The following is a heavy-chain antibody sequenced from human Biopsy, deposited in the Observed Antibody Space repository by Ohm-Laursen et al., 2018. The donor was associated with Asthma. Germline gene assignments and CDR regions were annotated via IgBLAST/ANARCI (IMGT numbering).Heavy chain of an antibody. CDR2: INAGNGNT. D-gene: IGHD3-9*01. CDR1: GYTFINYA. V-gene: IGHV1-3*01. Sequence: ASVKASCKASGYTFINYAIHWVRQAPGQRLEWMGWINAGNGNTKYSQKFQGRVTITRDTSASTAYMDLSSLRSEDTAVYYCAGTYYDFLTGQVNDAFDIWGQGTVVTVSS. J-gene: IGHJ3*02. CDR3: AGTYYDFLTGQVNDAFDI.